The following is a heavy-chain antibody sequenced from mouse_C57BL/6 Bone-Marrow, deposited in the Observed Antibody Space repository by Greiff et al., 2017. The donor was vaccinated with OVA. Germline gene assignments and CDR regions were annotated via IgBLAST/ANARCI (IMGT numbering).Heavy chain of an antibody. V-gene: IGHV1-64*01. CDR2: IHPNSGST. CDR1: GYTFTSYW. CDR3: ARGCITTVVRDY. J-gene: IGHJ2*01. Sequence: VQLQQPGAELVKPGASVKLSCKASGYTFTSYWMHWVKQRPGQGLEWIGMIHPNSGSTNYNEKFKSKATLTVDKSSSTAYMQLSSLTSEDSAVYYCARGCITTVVRDYWGQGTTLTVSS. D-gene: IGHD1-1*01.